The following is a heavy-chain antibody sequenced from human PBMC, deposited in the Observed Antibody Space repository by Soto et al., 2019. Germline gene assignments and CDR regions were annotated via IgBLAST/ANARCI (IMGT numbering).Heavy chain of an antibody. J-gene: IGHJ4*02. Sequence: GGSLRLSCAASGFTFNAYTMHWVRQAPGKGLEWVSLISWDGGITYYGDSVKGRFTVSRDNSDNSLYLQMTSLRSDDTAFYYYAKDSYDILTGQKRYFDSWGQGTLVTVSS. CDR1: GFTFNAYT. D-gene: IGHD3-9*01. CDR2: ISWDGGIT. V-gene: IGHV3-43*01. CDR3: AKDSYDILTGQKRYFDS.